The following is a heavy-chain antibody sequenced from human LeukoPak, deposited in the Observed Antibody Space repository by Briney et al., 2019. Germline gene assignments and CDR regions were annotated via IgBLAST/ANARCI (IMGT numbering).Heavy chain of an antibody. Sequence: SETLSLTCTVSGGSISNYYWSWIRQPPGKGLEWIGYISYTVTSNYNPSLKSRVTISVDTSKNQLSLKLSSVTAADTAVYYCARVGDWNDLVYWGQGTLVTVSS. V-gene: IGHV4-59*01. D-gene: IGHD1-1*01. CDR2: ISYTVTS. J-gene: IGHJ4*02. CDR1: GGSISNYY. CDR3: ARVGDWNDLVY.